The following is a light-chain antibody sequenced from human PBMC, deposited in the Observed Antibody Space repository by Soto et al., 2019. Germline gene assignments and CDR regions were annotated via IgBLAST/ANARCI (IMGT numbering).Light chain of an antibody. CDR1: QSISSY. J-gene: IGKJ5*01. V-gene: IGKV3-11*01. Sequence: EIVLTQSPATLPLSPGERATLSCRASQSISSYLAWYQQKPGQGPRLLIYDASNRATGIPARFSGSGSGTDFALNISSLEPEDCAVNYCQQRSNWPPITFGQGTRLEIK. CDR3: QQRSNWPPIT. CDR2: DAS.